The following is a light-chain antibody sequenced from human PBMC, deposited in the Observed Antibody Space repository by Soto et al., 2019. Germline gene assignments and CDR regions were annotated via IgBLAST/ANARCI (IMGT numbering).Light chain of an antibody. Sequence: QSVLTQPASVSASPGQSITISCTGTSSDVGGSNLVSWYQHHPGKAPKLIIYEGSRRPSGVSGRFSGSKSGNTASLTISGLQADDEADYYCCSFARSNTFDAFGTGTKLTVL. V-gene: IGLV2-23*01. CDR1: SSDVGGSNL. J-gene: IGLJ1*01. CDR2: EGS. CDR3: CSFARSNTFDA.